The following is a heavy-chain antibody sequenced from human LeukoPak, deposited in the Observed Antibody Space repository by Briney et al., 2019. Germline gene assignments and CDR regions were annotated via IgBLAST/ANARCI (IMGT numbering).Heavy chain of an antibody. V-gene: IGHV3-74*01. CDR2: INTDGSST. CDR1: GFTFSSYW. D-gene: IGHD6-19*01. Sequence: PGGSLRLSCAASGFTFSSYWMHWVRQAPGKGLVWVSRINTDGSSTSYADSVKGRFTISRDNAKNTLYLQMNSLRAEDTAVYYCAKVRGRSGWYINAFDIWGQGTMVTVSS. J-gene: IGHJ3*02. CDR3: AKVRGRSGWYINAFDI.